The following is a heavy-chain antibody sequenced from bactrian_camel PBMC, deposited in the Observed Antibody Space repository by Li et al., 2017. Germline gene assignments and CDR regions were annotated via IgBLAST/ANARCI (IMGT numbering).Heavy chain of an antibody. V-gene: IGHV3S53*01. D-gene: IGHD2*01. CDR2: IDSDGST. J-gene: IGHJ6*01. CDR1: DYTYDYGC. CDR3: AADRGFRAYCYTPSDFDF. Sequence: HVQLVESGGGSVEAGESLTLSCAAPDYTYDYGCMGWFRQAPGKTREEVVTIDSDGSTTYQDSVKGRFTISKDRTKANVTLYLQMDNLNSGDSGMYYCAADRGFRAYCYTPSDFDFWSQGTQVTVS.